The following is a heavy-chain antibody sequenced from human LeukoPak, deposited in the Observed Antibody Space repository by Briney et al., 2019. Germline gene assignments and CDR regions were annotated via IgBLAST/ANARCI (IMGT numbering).Heavy chain of an antibody. V-gene: IGHV3-30*03. CDR2: ISYDGSNK. CDR1: GFTFSSYG. D-gene: IGHD3-22*01. J-gene: IGHJ4*02. Sequence: GRSLRLSCAASGFTFSSYGMHWVRQAPGKGLEWVAVISYDGSNKYYADSVKGRFTISRDNSKNTLYLQMNSLRAEDTAVYYCARGSKFNYYDSSTRDDYWGQGTLVTVSS. CDR3: ARGSKFNYYDSSTRDDY.